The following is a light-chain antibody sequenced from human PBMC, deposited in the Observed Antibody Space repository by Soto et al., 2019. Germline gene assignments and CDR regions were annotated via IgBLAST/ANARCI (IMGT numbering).Light chain of an antibody. V-gene: IGLV4-69*01. Sequence: QSVLTQSPSASASLGASVKLTCTLSSGHSNYAIAWHQQQPEKGPRYLMKLNSDGSHSKGDGIPDRFSGSSSGAERYLTISSLQSDDEADYYCQTWGTGMVFGGGTKLTVL. CDR1: SGHSNYA. CDR3: QTWGTGMV. J-gene: IGLJ3*02. CDR2: LNSDGSH.